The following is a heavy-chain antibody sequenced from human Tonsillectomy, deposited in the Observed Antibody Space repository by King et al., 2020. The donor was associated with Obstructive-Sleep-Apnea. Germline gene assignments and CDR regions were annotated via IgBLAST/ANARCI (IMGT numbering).Heavy chain of an antibody. V-gene: IGHV4-38-2*02. CDR3: ARDKSIVVVTAIPDSNWFDP. J-gene: IGHJ5*02. Sequence: VQLQESGPGLVKPSETLSLTCTVSGSSISSGYYWGWIRQPPGKGLEWIGSIYHSGSTYYNPSLKSRVTISVDTSKNQFSLKLSSVTAADTAVYYCARDKSIVVVTAIPDSNWFDPWGQGTLVTVSS. CDR1: GSSISSGYY. CDR2: IYHSGST. D-gene: IGHD2-21*02.